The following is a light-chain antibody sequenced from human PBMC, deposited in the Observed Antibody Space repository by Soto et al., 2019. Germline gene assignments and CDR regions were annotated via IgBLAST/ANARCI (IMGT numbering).Light chain of an antibody. CDR2: RNN. Sequence: QSVLTQPPSASGTPGQRVRISCSGSSSNIGSNYVYWYQQLPGTAPKLLIYRNNQRPSGVPDRFSGSKSGTSASLAISGLRSEDEADYYCAAWDDSLSKVFGTGTKLTVL. CDR3: AAWDDSLSKV. CDR1: SSNIGSNY. J-gene: IGLJ1*01. V-gene: IGLV1-47*01.